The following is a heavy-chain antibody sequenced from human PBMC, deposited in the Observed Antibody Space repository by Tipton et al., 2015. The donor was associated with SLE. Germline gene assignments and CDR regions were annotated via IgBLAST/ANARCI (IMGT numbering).Heavy chain of an antibody. Sequence: CAASGFTVSSNYMSWVRQAPGKGLEWVSVIYSGGSTYYADSVKGRFTISRDNSKNTLYLQMNSLRAEDTAVYYCAREYYYDSKDAFDIWGQGTMVTVSS. CDR3: AREYYYDSKDAFDI. CDR1: GFTVSSNY. D-gene: IGHD3-22*01. V-gene: IGHV3-66*01. CDR2: IYSGGST. J-gene: IGHJ3*02.